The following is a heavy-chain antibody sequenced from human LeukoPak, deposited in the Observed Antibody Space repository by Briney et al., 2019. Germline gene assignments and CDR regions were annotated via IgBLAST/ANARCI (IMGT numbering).Heavy chain of an antibody. V-gene: IGHV4-34*01. CDR2: INHSGST. CDR1: GGSFSGYY. D-gene: IGHD5-24*01. Sequence: SETLSLTCAVYGGSFSGYYWSWIRQPAGKGLEWIGEINHSGSTNYNPSLKSRVTISVDTSKNQFSLKLSSVTAADTAVYYCALEMATLVYWGQGTLVTVSS. J-gene: IGHJ4*02. CDR3: ALEMATLVY.